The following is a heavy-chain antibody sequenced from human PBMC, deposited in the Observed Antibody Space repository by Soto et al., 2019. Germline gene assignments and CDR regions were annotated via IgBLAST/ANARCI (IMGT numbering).Heavy chain of an antibody. V-gene: IGHV4-59*01. CDR3: ARDKYCSGGSCRKNWFDP. J-gene: IGHJ5*02. D-gene: IGHD2-15*01. Sequence: SETLSLTCTVSGGSISSSYWSWIRQPPGKGLEWLAYIYDDGSANYNPSLKSRATISLDMSKNQFPLKLTSVTAADTAVYYCARDKYCSGGSCRKNWFDPWGQGTLVTVSS. CDR1: GGSISSSY. CDR2: IYDDGSA.